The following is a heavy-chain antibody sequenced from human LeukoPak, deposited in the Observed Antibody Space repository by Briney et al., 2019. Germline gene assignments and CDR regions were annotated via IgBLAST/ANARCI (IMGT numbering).Heavy chain of an antibody. CDR1: GFTFSSYS. V-gene: IGHV3-48*02. CDR3: ARDSEMATITFDY. CDR2: ISSSSTI. Sequence: PGGSLRLSCAASGFTFSSYSMNWVRQAPGKGLEWVSYISSSSTIYYADSVKGRFTISRDNAKNSLYLQMNSLRDEDTAVYYCARDSEMATITFDYWGQGTLVTVSS. D-gene: IGHD5-24*01. J-gene: IGHJ4*02.